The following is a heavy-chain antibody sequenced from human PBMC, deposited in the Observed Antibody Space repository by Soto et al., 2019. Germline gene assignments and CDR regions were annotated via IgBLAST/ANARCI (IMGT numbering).Heavy chain of an antibody. V-gene: IGHV4-59*01. CDR1: GGSISSYY. J-gene: IGHJ5*02. D-gene: IGHD2-15*01. CDR2: IYYSGST. CDR3: ARGYCSGGSCSVDP. Sequence: QVQLQESGPGLVKPSETLSLTCTVSGGSISSYYWSWIRQPPGKGLEWIGYIYYSGSTNYNPSLKSQVTISVDTSKNQFSLKLSSVTAADTAVYYCARGYCSGGSCSVDPWGQGTLVTVSS.